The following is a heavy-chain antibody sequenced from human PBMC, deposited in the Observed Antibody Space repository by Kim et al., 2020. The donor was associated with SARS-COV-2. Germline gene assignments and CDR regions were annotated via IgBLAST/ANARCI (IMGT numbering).Heavy chain of an antibody. CDR3: ARRGYDILTGYHPFDY. J-gene: IGHJ4*02. Sequence: SFQGQVTISADKSISTAYLQWSSLKASDTAMYYCARRGYDILTGYHPFDYWGQGTLVTVSS. D-gene: IGHD3-9*01. V-gene: IGHV5-51*01.